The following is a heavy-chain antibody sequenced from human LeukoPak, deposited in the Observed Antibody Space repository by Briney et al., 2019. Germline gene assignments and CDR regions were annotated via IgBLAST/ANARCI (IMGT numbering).Heavy chain of an antibody. CDR1: GGSISSGSYH. J-gene: IGHJ4*02. D-gene: IGHD3-22*01. Sequence: PSQTLSLTCTVSGGSISSGSYHWSWIRQPAGKGLEWIGRIYTSGSTDYNPSLKSRVTISVDTSRNKFSLKLSSVTAADTAVYYCASFYYDSSGYIDYWGQGTLVTVSS. CDR2: IYTSGST. CDR3: ASFYYDSSGYIDY. V-gene: IGHV4-61*02.